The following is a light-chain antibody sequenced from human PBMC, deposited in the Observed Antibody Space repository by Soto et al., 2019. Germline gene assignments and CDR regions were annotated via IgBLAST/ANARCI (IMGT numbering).Light chain of an antibody. CDR3: QTWGSGIHVV. Sequence: QSVLTQSPSASASLGASVKLTCTLSSGHSSYAIAWHQQQPEKGPRYLMRLNSDGSHSKGDGIPDRFSGSSSGAERYLTISSLQSEDEADYCCQTWGSGIHVVFGGGTKLTVL. V-gene: IGLV4-69*01. CDR2: LNSDGSH. J-gene: IGLJ2*01. CDR1: SGHSSYA.